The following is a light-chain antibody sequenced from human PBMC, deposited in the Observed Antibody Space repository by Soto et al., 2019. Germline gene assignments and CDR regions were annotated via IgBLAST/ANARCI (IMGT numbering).Light chain of an antibody. Sequence: DVVMTQSPLSLSVTPGQPATISCKSSQSLLHITGETFLFWYLQKPGQSPQLLIYEVSTRVSGVPDRFSGSGSGTDFKLEISRVETDDVGLYYCMQSTHLPSTFGQGTRLGIE. CDR3: MQSTHLPST. CDR2: EVS. J-gene: IGKJ5*01. V-gene: IGKV2D-29*02. CDR1: QSLLHITGETF.